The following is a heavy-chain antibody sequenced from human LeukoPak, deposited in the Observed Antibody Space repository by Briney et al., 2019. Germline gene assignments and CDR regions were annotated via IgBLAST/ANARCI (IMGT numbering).Heavy chain of an antibody. D-gene: IGHD3-3*01. J-gene: IGHJ6*03. Sequence: GAAVKVSCMASGGTFSSYVISWVRQAPGQGLDWMGGMIPIFGKANYAKKFQGSVTITTDESTSPAYMELSSLRSEDTAEYYCARVGGRSIGVVTPRYYYYYMDVWGKGTTVSVSS. CDR1: GGTFSSYV. V-gene: IGHV1-69*05. CDR3: ARVGGRSIGVVTPRYYYYYMDV. CDR2: MIPIFGKA.